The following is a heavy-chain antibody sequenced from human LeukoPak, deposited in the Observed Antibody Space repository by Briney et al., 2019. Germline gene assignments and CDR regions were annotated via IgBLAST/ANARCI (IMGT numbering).Heavy chain of an antibody. CDR3: ARGVEPLAANTLAY. J-gene: IGHJ4*02. CDR1: GFTVITND. Sequence: GGSLRLSCAASGFTVITNDMTWVRQAPRKRLERVSVLYSDGNTKYADSVQGRFTISRDNSKNTLYLEMNSLSPDDTAVYYCARGVEPLAANTLAYWGQGTLVTVSS. V-gene: IGHV3-53*01. D-gene: IGHD1-14*01. CDR2: LYSDGNT.